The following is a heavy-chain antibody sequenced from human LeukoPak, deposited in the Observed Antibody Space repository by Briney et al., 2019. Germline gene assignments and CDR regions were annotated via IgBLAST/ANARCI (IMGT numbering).Heavy chain of an antibody. Sequence: GGSLRLSCAASGFAFTNYVMNWVRQAPGKGREWVSGISGSGSSTYYAASVRGRFTISRDSSKNTVFLQMSSLRAEDTAAYYCAKGPNSDFWSGYSHYMDVWGKGTTAIVSS. CDR3: AKGPNSDFWSGYSHYMDV. D-gene: IGHD3-3*01. V-gene: IGHV3-23*01. CDR1: GFAFTNYV. J-gene: IGHJ6*03. CDR2: ISGSGSST.